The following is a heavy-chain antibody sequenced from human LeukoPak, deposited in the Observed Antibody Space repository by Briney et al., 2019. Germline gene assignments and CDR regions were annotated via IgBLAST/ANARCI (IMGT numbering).Heavy chain of an antibody. Sequence: GGSLRLSCEGSGFTFSGYYMSWIRQAPGKGLEWVSYINPSGSTIYYADSVKGRFTISRDNAKKSLDLQMYSLRAEDTAVYYCARVRGSGVCSGSSCAKDPGYYYYMDVWGKGTTVTVSS. CDR3: ARVRGSGVCSGSSCAKDPGYYYYMDV. J-gene: IGHJ6*03. V-gene: IGHV3-11*01. D-gene: IGHD2-2*01. CDR1: GFTFSGYY. CDR2: INPSGSTI.